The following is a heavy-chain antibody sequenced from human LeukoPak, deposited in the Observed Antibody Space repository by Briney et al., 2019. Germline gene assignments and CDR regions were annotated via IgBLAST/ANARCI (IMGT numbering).Heavy chain of an antibody. D-gene: IGHD2-15*01. J-gene: IGHJ5*02. CDR1: GGSSGGYY. CDR2: INHSGST. Sequence: SETLSLTRAVYGGSSGGYYWSWVRQPPPKGLEWIGEINHSGSTNYNPSLTSRVTISVVTSQNQFSLKMSSVTAADRSVYYCARVTPYCSGGSCYPGWFDPWGQGTLVTVSS. CDR3: ARVTPYCSGGSCYPGWFDP. V-gene: IGHV4-34*01.